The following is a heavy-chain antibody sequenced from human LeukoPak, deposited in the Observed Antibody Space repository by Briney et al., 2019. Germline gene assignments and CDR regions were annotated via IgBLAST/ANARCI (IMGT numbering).Heavy chain of an antibody. CDR1: GYTFTGYY. J-gene: IGHJ3*02. CDR2: INPNSGGT. Sequence: ASVKVSCKASGYTFTGYYMHWVRQAPGQGLEWMGWINPNSGGTNYAQKFQGRVTITRDTSISTAYMELSRLRSDDTAAYYCATGGITMIVVVTSDAFDIWGQGTMVTVSS. CDR3: ATGGITMIVVVTSDAFDI. V-gene: IGHV1-2*02. D-gene: IGHD3-22*01.